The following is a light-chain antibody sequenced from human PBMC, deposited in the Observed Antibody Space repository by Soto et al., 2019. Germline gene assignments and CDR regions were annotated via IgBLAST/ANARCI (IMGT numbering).Light chain of an antibody. V-gene: IGLV2-8*01. CDR1: SSDVGGYNY. CDR3: SSYTGSNNFVV. J-gene: IGLJ2*01. Sequence: QSALTQSPSASGSPGQSVTISCTGTSSDVGGYNYVSWYQHHPVKAPKLMIYEVSKRPSGVTDRFSGAKSGNTASLTVSGLQAEDEDDYYCSSYTGSNNFVVFGGGTKLTVL. CDR2: EVS.